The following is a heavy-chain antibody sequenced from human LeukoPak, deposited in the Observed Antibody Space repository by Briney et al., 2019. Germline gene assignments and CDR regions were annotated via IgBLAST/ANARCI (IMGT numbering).Heavy chain of an antibody. D-gene: IGHD3-16*01. Sequence: GGSLRLSCAAAGFTFSNVWMNWVRQAPGKGLEGVGRIKSKTDGGTTDYAAPVKGRFTISRDDSKNTLYLQMNSLKTEDTAVYYCTTDRRYDYVRGTYKPPDYWGQGTLVTVSS. CDR1: GFTFSNVW. V-gene: IGHV3-15*07. CDR2: IKSKTDGGTT. CDR3: TTDRRYDYVRGTYKPPDY. J-gene: IGHJ4*02.